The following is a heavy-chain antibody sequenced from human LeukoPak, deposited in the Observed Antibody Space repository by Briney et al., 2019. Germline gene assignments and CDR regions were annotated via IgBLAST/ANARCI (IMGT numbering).Heavy chain of an antibody. J-gene: IGHJ5*02. CDR1: GFTFSSYS. CDR3: ARAGQLVPGWFDP. D-gene: IGHD6-6*01. Sequence: GGSLRLSCAASGFTFSSYSMNWVRQAPGRGLEWASSISSSSYIYYADSVKGRFTISRDNAKNSLYLQMNSLRAEDTPVYYCARAGQLVPGWFDPWGQGTLVTVSS. CDR2: ISSSSYI. V-gene: IGHV3-21*01.